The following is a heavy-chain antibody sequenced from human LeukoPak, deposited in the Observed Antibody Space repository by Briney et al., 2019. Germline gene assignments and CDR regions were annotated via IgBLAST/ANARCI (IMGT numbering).Heavy chain of an antibody. CDR2: ISATGGTT. Sequence: SGGSLRLSCAASGFTFSSFAMSWVRQAPAQGLEWVSTISATGGTTYYADSVKGRFTISRDNSKNTLYLQMNSLRAEDTAVYYCAKYPAGRSLDVWGQGTTVTVSS. CDR3: AKYPAGRSLDV. V-gene: IGHV3-23*01. CDR1: GFTFSSFA. J-gene: IGHJ6*02. D-gene: IGHD3-3*01.